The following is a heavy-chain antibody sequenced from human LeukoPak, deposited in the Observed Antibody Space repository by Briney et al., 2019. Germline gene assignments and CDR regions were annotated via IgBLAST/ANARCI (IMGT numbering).Heavy chain of an antibody. D-gene: IGHD3-22*01. CDR3: ARDEHQYFHASSGRFDY. CDR2: ISYDGGNK. J-gene: IGHJ4*02. CDR1: GFTFSSYG. Sequence: GRSLRLSCAASGFTFSSYGMHWVRQASGKGLEWVAVISYDGGNKYYADSVKGRFTISRDNAKNSLYLQMNSLRAEDTAVYYCARDEHQYFHASSGRFDYWGQGTLVTVSS. V-gene: IGHV3-30*03.